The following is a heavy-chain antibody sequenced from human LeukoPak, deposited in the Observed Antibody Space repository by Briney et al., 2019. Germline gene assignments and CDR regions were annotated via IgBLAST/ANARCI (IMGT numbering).Heavy chain of an antibody. CDR1: GFTFSSYA. CDR3: AKVRYSGSYYFDY. Sequence: GGSLRLSCAASGFTFSSYAMSWVRQAPGKGLEWVSVISGSGGSTYYADSVEGRFTISRDNSKNTLYLQMNSLRAEDTAVYYCAKVRYSGSYYFDYWGQGTLVTVSS. J-gene: IGHJ4*02. CDR2: ISGSGGST. V-gene: IGHV3-23*01. D-gene: IGHD1-26*01.